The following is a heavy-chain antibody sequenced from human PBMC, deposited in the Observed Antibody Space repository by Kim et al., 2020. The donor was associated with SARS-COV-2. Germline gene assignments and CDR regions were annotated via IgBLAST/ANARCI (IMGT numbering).Heavy chain of an antibody. J-gene: IGHJ4*02. CDR3: ARSPHDSSGYYEDY. Sequence: SPAFQGHVTISADKSISTAYLQWSSLKASDTAMYYCARSPHDSSGYYEDYWGQGTLVTVSS. D-gene: IGHD3-22*01. V-gene: IGHV5-10-1*01.